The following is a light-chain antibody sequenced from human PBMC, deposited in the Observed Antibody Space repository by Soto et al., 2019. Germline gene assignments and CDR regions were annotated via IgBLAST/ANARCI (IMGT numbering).Light chain of an antibody. CDR2: SNN. CDR3: AAWDDSLNGYWV. J-gene: IGLJ3*02. V-gene: IGLV1-44*01. CDR1: SSNMGSNT. Sequence: QSVLTQPPSASGTPGQRVTISSSGSSSNMGSNTVNWYQQLPGTAPKLLIYSNNQRPSGVPDRFSGSKSGTSASLAISGLQSEDEADYYCAAWDDSLNGYWVFGGGTKLTVL.